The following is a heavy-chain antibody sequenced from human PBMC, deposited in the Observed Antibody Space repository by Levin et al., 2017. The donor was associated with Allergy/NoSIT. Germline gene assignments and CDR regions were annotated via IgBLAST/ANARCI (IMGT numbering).Heavy chain of an antibody. CDR3: ARDNCSGGSCRWGVWFDP. J-gene: IGHJ5*02. D-gene: IGHD2-15*01. CDR1: GFTFSSYS. Sequence: GESLKISCAASGFTFSSYSMNWVRQAPGKGLEWVSYISSSSSTIYYADSVKGRFTISRDNAKNSLYLQMNSLRAEDTAVYYCARDNCSGGSCRWGVWFDPWGQGTLVTVSS. CDR2: ISSSSSTI. V-gene: IGHV3-48*01.